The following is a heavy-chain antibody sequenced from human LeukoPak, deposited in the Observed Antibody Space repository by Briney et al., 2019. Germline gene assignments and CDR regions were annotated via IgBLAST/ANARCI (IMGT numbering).Heavy chain of an antibody. D-gene: IGHD2-2*01. CDR3: AKDREDIVVVPTYYFDY. V-gene: IGHV3-30*02. J-gene: IGHJ4*02. CDR2: IRYDGSNK. CDR1: GFTFSSYG. Sequence: AGSLRLSCAASGFTFSSYGMHWVRQAPGKGLEWVAFIRYDGSNKYYADSVKGRFTISRDNSKNTLYLQMNSLRAEDTAVYYCAKDREDIVVVPTYYFDYWGQGTLVTVSS.